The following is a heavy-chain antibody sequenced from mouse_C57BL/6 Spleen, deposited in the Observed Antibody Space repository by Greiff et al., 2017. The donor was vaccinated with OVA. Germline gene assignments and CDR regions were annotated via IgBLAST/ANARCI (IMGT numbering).Heavy chain of an antibody. J-gene: IGHJ1*03. CDR3: ARHYYGSSYWYFDV. V-gene: IGHV1-50*01. CDR2: IDPSDSYT. D-gene: IGHD1-1*01. CDR1: GYTFTSYW. Sequence: QVHVKQPGAELVKPGASVKLSCKASGYTFTSYWMQWVKQRPGQGLEWIGEIDPSDSYTNYNQKFKGKATLTVDTSSSTAYMQLSSLTSEDSAVYYCARHYYGSSYWYFDVWGTGTTVTVSS.